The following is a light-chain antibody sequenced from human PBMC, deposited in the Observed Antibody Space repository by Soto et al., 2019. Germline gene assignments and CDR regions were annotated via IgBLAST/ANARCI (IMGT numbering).Light chain of an antibody. V-gene: IGLV1-40*01. J-gene: IGLJ2*01. CDR3: QSYDSSLSGSV. CDR2: GNS. CDR1: SSNIGAGYD. Sequence: QSVLTQPPSVSGAPGQRVTXSXTGSSSNIGAGYDVHWYQQLPGTAPKLLIYGNSNRPSGVPDRFSGSKSGTSASLAITGLQAEDEADYYCQSYDSSLSGSVFGGGTKLTVL.